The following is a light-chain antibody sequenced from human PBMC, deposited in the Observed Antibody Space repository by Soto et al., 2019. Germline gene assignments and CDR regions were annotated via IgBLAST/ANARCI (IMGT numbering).Light chain of an antibody. J-gene: IGKJ4*01. Sequence: DIPLTQSPSFLSASVGDRVTITCRASQDISSSLAWYQQKPGKAPELLIYGASTLQSGVPSRFGGSGSGTEFTLTISSLQPGDFATYYCQQLNTYPLTFGGGTKVEIK. CDR2: GAS. V-gene: IGKV1-9*01. CDR1: QDISSS. CDR3: QQLNTYPLT.